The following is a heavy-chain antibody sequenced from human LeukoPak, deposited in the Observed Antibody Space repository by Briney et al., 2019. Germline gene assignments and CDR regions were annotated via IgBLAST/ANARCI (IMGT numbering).Heavy chain of an antibody. CDR1: GGSISSSSYY. D-gene: IGHD3-9*01. V-gene: IGHV4-39*01. CDR3: ASGFPYYDILTGYYNGYFDY. CDR2: IYYSGST. J-gene: IGHJ4*02. Sequence: SETLSLTCTVSGGSISSSSYYWGWIRQPPGKGLEWIGSIYYSGSTYYNPSLKSRVTISVDTSKNQFSLKLSSVTAADTAVYYCASGFPYYDILTGYYNGYFDYWGQGTLVTVSS.